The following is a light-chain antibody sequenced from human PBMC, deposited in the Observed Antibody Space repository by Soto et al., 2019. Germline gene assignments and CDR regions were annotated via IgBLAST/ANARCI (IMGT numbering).Light chain of an antibody. V-gene: IGLV2-14*01. CDR2: EVS. J-gene: IGLJ2*01. CDR3: SSYSSITSVV. Sequence: QSALTQPASVSGSPGQSITISCTRTSSDVGGYNYVSWYQQHPGKAPKLMISEVSNRPSGISNRFSGSKSGNTASLTISGLQAEDEADYYCSSYSSITSVVFGGGTKLTVL. CDR1: SSDVGGYNY.